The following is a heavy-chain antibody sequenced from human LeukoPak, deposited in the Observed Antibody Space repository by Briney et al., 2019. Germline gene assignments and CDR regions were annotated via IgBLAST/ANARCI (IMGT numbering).Heavy chain of an antibody. CDR3: TATAMATGTFDY. J-gene: IGHJ4*02. V-gene: IGHV3-30*04. CDR1: GFTFSRYA. Sequence: GGSLRLSCAASGFTFSRYAMHWVRQAPGMGLAWVAVISDDGGNEYYLESVKGRFTISRDNSKNTLYLQMNSLRAEDTAVYYRTATAMATGTFDYWGQGTLVTVSS. D-gene: IGHD5-18*01. CDR2: ISDDGGNE.